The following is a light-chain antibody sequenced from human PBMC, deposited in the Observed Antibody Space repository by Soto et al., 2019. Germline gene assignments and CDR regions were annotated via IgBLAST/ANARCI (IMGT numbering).Light chain of an antibody. Sequence: IGMNLSPSSXSEDLGYSVPSPWRASQGISNYLAWYKKKQGKVTXLXXXAAYTLQSGVQYRFSGSGSGTALTLTISCREHEAFAGYYCQQVRNWRRITFGHGTRLEI. V-gene: IGKV1-27*01. J-gene: IGKJ5*01. CDR1: QGISNY. CDR3: QQVRNWRRIT. CDR2: AAY.